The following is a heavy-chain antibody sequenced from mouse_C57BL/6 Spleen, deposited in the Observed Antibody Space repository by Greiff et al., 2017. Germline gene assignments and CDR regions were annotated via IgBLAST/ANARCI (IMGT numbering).Heavy chain of an antibody. CDR1: GYTFTSYW. CDR2: INPSSGYT. V-gene: IGHV1-7*01. D-gene: IGHD2-4*01. Sequence: VKLQESGAELAKPGASVKLSCKASGYTFTSYWMHWVKQRPGQGLEWIGYINPSSGYTKYNQKFKDKVTLTADKSSSTAYMQLSSLTYEDSAVYYCARCDFYYYAMDYWGQGTSVTVSS. J-gene: IGHJ4*01. CDR3: ARCDFYYYAMDY.